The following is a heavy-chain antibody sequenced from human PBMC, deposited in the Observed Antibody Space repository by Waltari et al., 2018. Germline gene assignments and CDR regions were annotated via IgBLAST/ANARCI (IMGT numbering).Heavy chain of an antibody. CDR3: ASAVAGAKTYYYYYMDV. Sequence: QVQLVQSGAEVKKPGSSVKVSCKASGGTFSSYAISWVRQAPGQGLEWMGGIIPIFGTANYAQKFQGRVTITTDKSTSTAYMELSSLRSEDTAVYYCASAVAGAKTYYYYYMDVWGKGTTVTVSS. V-gene: IGHV1-69*05. D-gene: IGHD6-19*01. J-gene: IGHJ6*03. CDR1: GGTFSSYA. CDR2: IIPIFGTA.